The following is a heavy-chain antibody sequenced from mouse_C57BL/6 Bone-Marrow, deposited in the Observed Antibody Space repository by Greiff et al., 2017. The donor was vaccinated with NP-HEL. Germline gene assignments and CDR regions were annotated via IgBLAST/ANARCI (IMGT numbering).Heavy chain of an antibody. CDR2: IYPRSGNT. CDR3: ARDYGRAMGC. Sequence: QVQLQQSGAELARPGASVKLSCKASGYTFTSYGISWVKQRTGQGLEWIGEIYPRSGNTYYTEKFKGKATLTADKSSSTAYMELRSLTSEDSAVYFCARDYGRAMGCWGKGTTVTVAS. J-gene: IGHJ4*01. D-gene: IGHD1-1*01. V-gene: IGHV1-81*01. CDR1: GYTFTSYG.